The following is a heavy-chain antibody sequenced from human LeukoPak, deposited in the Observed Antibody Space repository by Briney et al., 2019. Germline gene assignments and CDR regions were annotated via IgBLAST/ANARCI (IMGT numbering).Heavy chain of an antibody. CDR1: GGSISSYY. D-gene: IGHD6-19*01. Sequence: SETLSLTCTVSGGSISSYYWSWIRQPPGKGLEWIGYIYYSGSTNYNPSLKSRVTISVDTSKNQFSLKLSSVTAADTAVYYCARSLVAGTWGYYYYYMDVWGKGTTVTISS. J-gene: IGHJ6*03. CDR3: ARSLVAGTWGYYYYYMDV. V-gene: IGHV4-59*01. CDR2: IYYSGST.